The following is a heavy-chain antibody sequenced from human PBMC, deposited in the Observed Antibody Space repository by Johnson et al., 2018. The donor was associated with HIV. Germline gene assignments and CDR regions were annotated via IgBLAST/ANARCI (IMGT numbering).Heavy chain of an antibody. J-gene: IGHJ3*01. CDR2: IKQDGSEK. Sequence: VQLVESGGGVVQPGRSLRLSCAASGFTFSSYWMSWVRQAPGKGLEWVANIKQDGSEKYYVDSVKGRFTISRDNAKNSVYLQMNSLRAEDTAVYYCAKDLISQLLWFIRDGFDVWGQGTMVTVSS. CDR3: AKDLISQLLWFIRDGFDV. CDR1: GFTFSSYW. D-gene: IGHD3-10*01. V-gene: IGHV3-7*01.